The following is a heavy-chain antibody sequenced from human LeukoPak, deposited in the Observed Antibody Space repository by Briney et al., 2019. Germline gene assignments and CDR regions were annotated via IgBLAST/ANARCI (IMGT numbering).Heavy chain of an antibody. J-gene: IGHJ4*02. CDR2: INTDGSIR. CDR3: AKGGGPRGFDY. V-gene: IGHV3-74*01. Sequence: GGSLRLSCAASGFSFSTYWMHWVRQVSGRGLEWVSCINTDGSIRNNADFVQGRFTISRDNAKNTVFLQMKSLRVDDTAVYYCAKGGGPRGFDYWGQGTLVTVSS. D-gene: IGHD3-10*01. CDR1: GFSFSTYW.